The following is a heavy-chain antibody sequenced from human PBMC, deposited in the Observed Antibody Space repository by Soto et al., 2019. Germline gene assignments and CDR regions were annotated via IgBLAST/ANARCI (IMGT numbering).Heavy chain of an antibody. CDR2: IIPIFDTV. CDR1: GGTFSDFT. Sequence: QVQLVQSGAELRKPGSSVKVSCKASGGTFSDFTINWVRQAPGQRLEWMGGIIPIFDTVNYAEKFQGRVTSNADESTSTSFMEVSRLRSEDTAVYYCARNGTLTGYSYGMDVCGQGTMVTVYS. J-gene: IGHJ6*02. D-gene: IGHD1-1*01. V-gene: IGHV1-69*01. CDR3: ARNGTLTGYSYGMDV.